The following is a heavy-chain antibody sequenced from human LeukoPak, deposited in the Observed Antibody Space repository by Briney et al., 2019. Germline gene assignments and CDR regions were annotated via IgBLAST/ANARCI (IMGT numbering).Heavy chain of an antibody. CDR1: GGTFSSYA. V-gene: IGHV1-69*01. Sequence: SVKVSCKASGGTFSSYAISWVRQAPGQGLEWMGGIIPIFGTANYAQKFQGRVTITADESTSTAYMELSSLRSEDTAVYYCARGDIVVVPAAMDPYYYYMDVWGKGTTVTISS. J-gene: IGHJ6*03. CDR3: ARGDIVVVPAAMDPYYYYMDV. CDR2: IIPIFGTA. D-gene: IGHD2-2*01.